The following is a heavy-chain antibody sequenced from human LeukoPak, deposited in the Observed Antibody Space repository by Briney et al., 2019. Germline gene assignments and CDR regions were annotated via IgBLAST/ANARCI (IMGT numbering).Heavy chain of an antibody. D-gene: IGHD2-2*01. CDR2: INPNSGGT. CDR1: GYTFTGYY. CDR3: AREEGYCSSTTCSATFDY. V-gene: IGHV1-2*02. Sequence: GASVKVSCKASGYTFTGYYMHWVRQAPRQGLEWMGWINPNSGGTNYAQKFQGRVTMTRDTSITTAYMELSRLRSDDTAVYYCAREEGYCSSTTCSATFDYWGQGTLVTVSS. J-gene: IGHJ4*02.